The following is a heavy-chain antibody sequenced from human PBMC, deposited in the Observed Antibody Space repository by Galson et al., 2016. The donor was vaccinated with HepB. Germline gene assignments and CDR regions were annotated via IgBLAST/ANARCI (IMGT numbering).Heavy chain of an antibody. Sequence: SLRLSCAASGFTFSSYAMTWIRQAPGKGLEWVSSISGSGGTTHYAESVKGRFTISRDNSKNTLYLQMTSLKTEDTALYYCVRGTAGAPGLDSWGHRTLVTVSS. CDR2: ISGSGGTT. CDR1: GFTFSSYA. CDR3: VRGTAGAPGLDS. J-gene: IGHJ5*01. D-gene: IGHD6-13*01. V-gene: IGHV3-23*01.